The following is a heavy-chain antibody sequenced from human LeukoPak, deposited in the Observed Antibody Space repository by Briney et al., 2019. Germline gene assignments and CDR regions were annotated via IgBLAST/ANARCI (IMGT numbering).Heavy chain of an antibody. V-gene: IGHV3-48*01. Sequence: GGSLRLSCAASGFTFSSYSMNWVRQAPGRGLEWVSYISSSSSSIYYADSVKGRFTISRDNAKNSLDLHMNSLRVEDTALYYCARGGSGNSNWFDPWGQGTLVTVSS. D-gene: IGHD4-23*01. CDR3: ARGGSGNSNWFDP. J-gene: IGHJ5*02. CDR1: GFTFSSYS. CDR2: ISSSSSSI.